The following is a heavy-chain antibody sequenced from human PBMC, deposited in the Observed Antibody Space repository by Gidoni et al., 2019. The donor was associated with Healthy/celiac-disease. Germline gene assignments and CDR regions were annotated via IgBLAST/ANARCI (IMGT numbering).Heavy chain of an antibody. CDR2: LYYSGST. Sequence: QVQLQASGPGLVKPSETLSLTCTVSGGSISSSYWSWIRLPPGKGLEWIGYLYYSGSTNYIPSLKRRVTISVDTSKNQFSLKLSSVTAADTAVYYCASSDYGDYNWFDPWGQGTLVTVSS. J-gene: IGHJ5*02. V-gene: IGHV4-59*01. D-gene: IGHD4-17*01. CDR1: GGSISSSY. CDR3: ASSDYGDYNWFDP.